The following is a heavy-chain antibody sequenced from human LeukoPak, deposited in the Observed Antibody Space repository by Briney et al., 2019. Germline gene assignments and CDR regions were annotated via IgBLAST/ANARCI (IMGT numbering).Heavy chain of an antibody. CDR2: ISGSGGGK. Sequence: GGSLRLSCAVSGITLSNYGMSWVRQAPGKGLEWVAGISGSGGGKTYADSVKGRFTISRDNSKNTLYLQMNSLRGEDTAVYFCAKRGVVIRIFLVGFHKEAYYFDSWGQGALVTVSS. V-gene: IGHV3-23*01. J-gene: IGHJ4*02. D-gene: IGHD3-10*01. CDR3: AKRGVVIRIFLVGFHKEAYYFDS. CDR1: GITLSNYG.